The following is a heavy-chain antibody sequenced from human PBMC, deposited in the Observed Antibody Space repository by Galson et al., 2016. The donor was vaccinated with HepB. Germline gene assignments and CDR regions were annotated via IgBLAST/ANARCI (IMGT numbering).Heavy chain of an antibody. Sequence: SETLSLTCAVYGGSFSDYYWSWIRQPPGKGLEWIGEINHSGNTNYNPSLKSRVTVSVDTSKNQFSLKLTSVTAADTAVYYCARQPLSARRFAPWGQGTLVTVSS. CDR1: GGSFSDYY. J-gene: IGHJ5*02. V-gene: IGHV4-34*01. CDR3: ARQPLSARRFAP. CDR2: INHSGNT.